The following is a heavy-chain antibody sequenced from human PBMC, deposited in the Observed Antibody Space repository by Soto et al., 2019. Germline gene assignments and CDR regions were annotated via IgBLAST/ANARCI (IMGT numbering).Heavy chain of an antibody. CDR2: IYYSGST. V-gene: IGHV4-59*01. D-gene: IGHD3-3*01. J-gene: IGHJ6*02. CDR3: ARDQPYYDFWSGYTRYYGMDV. Sequence: SETLSLTCTVSGGSISSYYWSWIRQPPGKGLEWIGYIYYSGSTNYNPSLKSRVTISVDTSKNQFSLKLSSVTAADTAVYYCARDQPYYDFWSGYTRYYGMDVWGQGTTVTVSS. CDR1: GGSISSYY.